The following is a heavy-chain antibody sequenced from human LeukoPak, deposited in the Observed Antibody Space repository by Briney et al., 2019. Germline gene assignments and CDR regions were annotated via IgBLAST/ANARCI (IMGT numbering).Heavy chain of an antibody. V-gene: IGHV3-7*01. CDR2: INPDGRDT. CDR1: GFTFNRCW. Sequence: GGSLRLSCVVSGFTFNRCWMNWVRQAPGKGLEWVAHINPDGRDTYYVDSVKGRFTISRDNAQNSMYLQMDSLRVEDTAVYYCTSWGDTTAEYFQRWGQGTLVTVSS. CDR3: TSWGDTTAEYFQR. J-gene: IGHJ1*01. D-gene: IGHD2-21*02.